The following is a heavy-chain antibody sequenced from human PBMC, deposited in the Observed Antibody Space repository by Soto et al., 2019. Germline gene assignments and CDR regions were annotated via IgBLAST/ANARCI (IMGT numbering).Heavy chain of an antibody. V-gene: IGHV1-69*06. CDR1: GGTFSSSA. Sequence: SVKVSCKASGGTFSSSAISWVRQAPGQRLEWMGAIIPVFGTAHYAQKFQGRVTITADKPTSTAYMELSRLRSEDTAVHYCARERPERGKDVWGQGTTVTVSS. CDR3: ARERPERGKDV. CDR2: IIPVFGTA. D-gene: IGHD6-25*01. J-gene: IGHJ6*02.